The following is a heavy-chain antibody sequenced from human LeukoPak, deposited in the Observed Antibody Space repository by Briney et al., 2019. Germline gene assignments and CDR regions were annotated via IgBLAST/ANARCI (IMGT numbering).Heavy chain of an antibody. J-gene: IGHJ4*02. CDR2: ISYSGST. CDR3: ARDQIGAVAGLAN. Sequence: SETLSLTCTVSGGSISGYYWSWIRQPPGKGLEWIGYISYSGSTNYNPSLKSRVTISVDTSKNQFSLKLSSVTAADTALYYCARDQIGAVAGLANRGQGILVTVSS. V-gene: IGHV4-59*01. D-gene: IGHD6-19*01. CDR1: GGSISGYY.